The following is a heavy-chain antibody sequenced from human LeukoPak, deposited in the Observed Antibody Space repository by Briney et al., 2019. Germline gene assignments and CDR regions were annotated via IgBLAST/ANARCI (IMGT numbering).Heavy chain of an antibody. D-gene: IGHD3-16*01. CDR2: ISSSSSYI. J-gene: IGHJ4*02. CDR3: ARSGGATPNIDY. V-gene: IGHV3-21*01. CDR1: GFTFSSYS. Sequence: GGSLRLSCAASGFTFSSYSMNWVRQAPGKGLEWGSSISSSSSYIYYADSVKGRFTFSRDNAKNSLYLQMNSLRAEDTAVYYCARSGGATPNIDYWGQGTLVTVSS.